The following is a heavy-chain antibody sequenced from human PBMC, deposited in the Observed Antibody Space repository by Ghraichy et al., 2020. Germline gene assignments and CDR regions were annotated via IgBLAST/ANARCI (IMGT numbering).Heavy chain of an antibody. Sequence: GVLNISCAASGFTFSSYSMNWVRQAPGKGLEWVSSISSSSSYIYYADSVKGRFTISRDNAKNSLYLQMNSLRAEDTAVYYCARGGCSGGSCYTYYYYGMDVWGQGTTVTVSS. J-gene: IGHJ6*02. CDR3: ARGGCSGGSCYTYYYYGMDV. CDR2: ISSSSSYI. CDR1: GFTFSSYS. D-gene: IGHD2-15*01. V-gene: IGHV3-21*01.